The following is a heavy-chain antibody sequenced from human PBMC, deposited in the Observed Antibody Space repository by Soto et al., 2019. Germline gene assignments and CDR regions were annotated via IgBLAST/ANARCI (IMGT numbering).Heavy chain of an antibody. Sequence: QVQLVQSGDEVKKPGASVKVSXXASXYIFVNYGIAWVRQAPRQGLEWMGWISPYTGNTHSASKVQGRLTMTTDTSTSTAYMDLGSLTSDDTAVYYCVMVDNYVTPTPQDVWGQGTTVTVSS. V-gene: IGHV1-18*01. J-gene: IGHJ6*02. D-gene: IGHD3-16*01. CDR2: ISPYTGNT. CDR1: XYIFVNYG. CDR3: VMVDNYVTPTPQDV.